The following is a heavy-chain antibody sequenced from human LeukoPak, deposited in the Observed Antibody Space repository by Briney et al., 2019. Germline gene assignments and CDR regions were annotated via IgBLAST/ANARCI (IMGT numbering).Heavy chain of an antibody. D-gene: IGHD2-2*01. V-gene: IGHV3-23*01. Sequence: SXFTFXXYXMSXGRQAPGKGLEWVSXXXXXGGSTYYADSVKGRFTISRDNSKNTLYLQMNSLRAEDTAVYYCAKTGGYCSSASCPDKYGMDVWGKGTTVTVSS. J-gene: IGHJ6*04. CDR2: XXXXGGST. CDR1: XFTFXXYX. CDR3: AKTGGYCSSASCPDKYGMDV.